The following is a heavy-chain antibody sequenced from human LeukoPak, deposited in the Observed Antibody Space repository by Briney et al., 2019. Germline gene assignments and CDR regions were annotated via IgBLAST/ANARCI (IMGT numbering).Heavy chain of an antibody. D-gene: IGHD6-13*01. J-gene: IGHJ5*02. V-gene: IGHV4-31*03. CDR2: IYYSGST. CDR3: AREGKNIAAPTT. Sequence: SQTLSLTCSVSGGSISTGGYYWSWIRQHPGKGLEWIGYIYYSGSTNYNPSLKSRVTISVDTSKNQFSLKLSSVTAADTAMYYCAREGKNIAAPTTWGQGTLVTVSS. CDR1: GGSISTGGYY.